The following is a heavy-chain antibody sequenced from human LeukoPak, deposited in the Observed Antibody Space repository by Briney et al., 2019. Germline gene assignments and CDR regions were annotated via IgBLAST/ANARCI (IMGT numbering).Heavy chain of an antibody. CDR3: AKDACGGHCFYSMDV. D-gene: IGHD6-25*01. CDR2: ISSSGDIT. CDR1: GFTFSISA. Sequence: GGSLRLSCAASGFTFSISAMNWVRQAPGKGLEWVSSISSSGDITYYADSVKGRFTVSRDNPKNTLYLQLNSLRAEDTAVYYCAKDACGGHCFYSMDVWGKGTTVTVSS. V-gene: IGHV3-23*01. J-gene: IGHJ6*03.